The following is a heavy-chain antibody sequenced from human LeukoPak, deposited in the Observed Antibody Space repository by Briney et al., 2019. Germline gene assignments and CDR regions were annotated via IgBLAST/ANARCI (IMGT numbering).Heavy chain of an antibody. Sequence: GSLRLSCAASGFTFSSYSMNWVRQPPGKGLEWIGEINHSGSTNYNPSLKSRVTISVDTSKNQFSLKLSSVTAVDTAVYYCARVLRATRSPYYYYMDVWGKGTTVTVSS. V-gene: IGHV4-34*01. CDR2: INHSGST. D-gene: IGHD4/OR15-4a*01. J-gene: IGHJ6*03. CDR3: ARVLRATRSPYYYYMDV. CDR1: GFTFSSYS.